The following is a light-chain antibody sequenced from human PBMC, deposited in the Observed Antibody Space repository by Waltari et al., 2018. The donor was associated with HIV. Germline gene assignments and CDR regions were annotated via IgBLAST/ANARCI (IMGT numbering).Light chain of an antibody. CDR3: ESYTSTSVWV. CDR2: DVS. V-gene: IGLV2-14*03. J-gene: IGLJ3*02. CDR1: SNDVGGYNY. Sequence: QSALTQPASVSGSPGQSITISCTGSSNDVGGYNYVSWYQQHPGKAPRLMIYDVSTRPSGVSGRVSGSKSGDTASLTTSGLQPEDEADYYCESYTSTSVWVFGGGTRLTVL.